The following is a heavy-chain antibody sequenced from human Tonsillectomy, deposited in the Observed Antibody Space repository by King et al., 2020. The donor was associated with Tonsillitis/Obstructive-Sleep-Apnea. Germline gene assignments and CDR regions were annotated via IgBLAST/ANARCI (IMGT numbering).Heavy chain of an antibody. V-gene: IGHV3-30*01. D-gene: IGHD2-8*01. Sequence: VQLVESGGGVVQPGRSLRLSCAASGFTFSASVMHWVRQAPGKGLEWVAVISNDGTKRYYADSVKGRFTISRVNSKKTLYLQMHSLRVEDKAVYYCANEAVSPFDYWGQGTLVTVSS. CDR1: GFTFSASV. J-gene: IGHJ4*02. CDR3: ANEAVSPFDY. CDR2: ISNDGTKR.